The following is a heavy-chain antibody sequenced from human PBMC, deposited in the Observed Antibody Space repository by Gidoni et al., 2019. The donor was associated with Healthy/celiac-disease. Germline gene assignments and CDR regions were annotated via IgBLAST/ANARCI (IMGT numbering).Heavy chain of an antibody. CDR3: ARVGGTGSDAPEFDY. V-gene: IGHV4-34*01. CDR1: GGSYSGYY. CDR2: INHSGST. J-gene: IGHJ4*02. D-gene: IGHD3-10*01. Sequence: QVQLQQWGAGLLKPSETLSLTCAVYGGSYSGYYWSSIRQPPGKGLEWIGEINHSGSTNYNPSLKSRVTISVDTSKNQFSLKLSSVTAADTAVYYCARVGGTGSDAPEFDYWGQGTLVTVSS.